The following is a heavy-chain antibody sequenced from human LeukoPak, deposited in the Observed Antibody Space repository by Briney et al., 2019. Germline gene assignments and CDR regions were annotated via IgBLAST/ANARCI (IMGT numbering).Heavy chain of an antibody. J-gene: IGHJ6*03. CDR2: INHSGST. D-gene: IGHD3-16*01. Sequence: SETLSLTCAVYGGSFSGYYWSWIRQPPGKGLEWIGEINHSGSTNYNPSLKSRVTISVDTSKNQFSLKLSSVTAADTAVYYCARLGARAYYYYMDVWGKGTTVTISS. CDR1: GGSFSGYY. CDR3: ARLGARAYYYYMDV. V-gene: IGHV4-34*01.